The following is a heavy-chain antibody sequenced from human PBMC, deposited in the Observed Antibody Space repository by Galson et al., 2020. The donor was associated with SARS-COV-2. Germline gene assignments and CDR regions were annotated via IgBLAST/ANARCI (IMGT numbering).Heavy chain of an antibody. Sequence: GESLKISCAASGFTFSSYWMHWVRQAPGKGLVWVSRIYYAGSTTSSAASVKGRFTTSRDNAKNTLYLQMNSLRAEDTAVYYCARDHAYVVSWVGPWGQGTLVTVSA. J-gene: IGHJ5*02. CDR3: ARDHAYVVSWVGP. CDR1: GFTFSSYW. V-gene: IGHV3-74*01. D-gene: IGHD2-21*01. CDR2: IYYAGSTT.